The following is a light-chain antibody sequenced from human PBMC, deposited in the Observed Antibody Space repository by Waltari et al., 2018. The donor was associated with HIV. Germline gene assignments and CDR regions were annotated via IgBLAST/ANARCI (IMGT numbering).Light chain of an antibody. CDR3: QQYFSLPVT. CDR2: WAS. Sequence: DIVMTQSPDSLAVSLGERATINCKSSQSVLYSSNNKNYLAWYQQKPGQPPKLLIYWASTRESGVPDRFSGSGSGTDFTLTISSLQAEDVAVYYCQQYFSLPVTFGAGTKVE. V-gene: IGKV4-1*01. J-gene: IGKJ4*01. CDR1: QSVLYSSNNKNY.